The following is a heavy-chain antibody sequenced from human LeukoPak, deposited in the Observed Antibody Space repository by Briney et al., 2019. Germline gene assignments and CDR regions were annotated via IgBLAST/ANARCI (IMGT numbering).Heavy chain of an antibody. CDR3: ARDGNYYDSSAGDY. CDR1: GYTFTIYA. J-gene: IGHJ4*02. CDR2: INAGNGNT. Sequence: GASVKVSCKASGYTFTIYAMHWVRQAPGQRLEWMGWINAGNGNTKYSQKFQGRVTITRDTSASTAYMELSSLRSEDTAVYYCARDGNYYDSSAGDYWGQGTLVTVSS. V-gene: IGHV1-3*01. D-gene: IGHD3-22*01.